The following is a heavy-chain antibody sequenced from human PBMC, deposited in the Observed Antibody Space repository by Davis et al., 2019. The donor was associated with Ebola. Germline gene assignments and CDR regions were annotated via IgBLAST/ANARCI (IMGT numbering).Heavy chain of an antibody. Sequence: AASVKVSCKASGGTFSSYAISWVRQAPGQGLEWMGGIIPIFGTANYAQKFQGRVTITADESTSTAYMELSSLRSEDTAVYYCATDSMTTVTFVYWGQGTLVTASS. CDR3: ATDSMTTVTFVY. J-gene: IGHJ4*02. CDR1: GGTFSSYA. CDR2: IIPIFGTA. V-gene: IGHV1-69*13. D-gene: IGHD4-17*01.